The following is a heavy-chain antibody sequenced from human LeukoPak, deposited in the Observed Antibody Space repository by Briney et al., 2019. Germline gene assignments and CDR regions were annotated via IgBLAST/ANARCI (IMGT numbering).Heavy chain of an antibody. CDR3: AKVAKGYYYYYYMDV. CDR1: GFTFDDYA. Sequence: PGRSLRLSCAASGFTFDDYAMYWVRQAPGKGLEWVSGISWNSGSIGYADSVKGRFTISRDNAKNSLYLQMNSLRAEDMALYYCAKVAKGYYYYYYMDVWGKGTTVTVSS. J-gene: IGHJ6*03. CDR2: ISWNSGSI. V-gene: IGHV3-9*03.